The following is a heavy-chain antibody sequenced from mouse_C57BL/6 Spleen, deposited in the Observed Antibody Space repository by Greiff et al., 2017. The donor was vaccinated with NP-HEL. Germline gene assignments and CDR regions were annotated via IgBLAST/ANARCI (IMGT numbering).Heavy chain of an antibody. V-gene: IGHV1-64*01. J-gene: IGHJ2*01. D-gene: IGHD2-3*01. CDR2: IHPNSGST. CDR3: ARGGYDGYYLYYFDY. Sequence: VKLQQPGAELVKPGASVKLSCKASGYTFTSYWMHWVKQRPGQGLEWIGMIHPNSGSTNYNEKFKSKATLTVDKSSSTAYMQLSSLTSEDSAVYYCARGGYDGYYLYYFDYWGQGTTLTVSS. CDR1: GYTFTSYW.